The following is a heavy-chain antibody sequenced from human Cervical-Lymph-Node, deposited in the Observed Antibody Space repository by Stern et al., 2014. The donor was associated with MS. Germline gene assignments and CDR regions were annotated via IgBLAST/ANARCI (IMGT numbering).Heavy chain of an antibody. CDR1: GFTFSADF. CDR3: ASEKCTSASCYLS. J-gene: IGHJ4*02. Sequence: QVQLVQSGGGLVKPGGSLRLSCAASGFTFSADFMTWIRQAPGKGLEWVSYISSSGSTVHYADSVKGRFTISRDNANNSLSLQMNSLRAEDTAVYYCASEKCTSASCYLSWGQGALVTVFS. D-gene: IGHD2-2*01. V-gene: IGHV3-11*01. CDR2: ISSSGSTV.